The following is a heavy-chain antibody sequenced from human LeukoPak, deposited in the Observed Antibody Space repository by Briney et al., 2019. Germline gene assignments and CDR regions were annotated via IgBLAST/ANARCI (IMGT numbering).Heavy chain of an antibody. V-gene: IGHV3-33*01. J-gene: IGHJ5*02. CDR3: ARDPGIAAVSA. CDR1: GFTFSSYG. Sequence: PGGSLRLSCAASGFTFSSYGMHWVRQAPGKGLEWVAVIWYDGSNKYYADSVKGRFTISRDNAKNSLYLQMNSLRAEDTAVYYCARDPGIAAVSAWGQGTLVTVSS. CDR2: IWYDGSNK. D-gene: IGHD6-13*01.